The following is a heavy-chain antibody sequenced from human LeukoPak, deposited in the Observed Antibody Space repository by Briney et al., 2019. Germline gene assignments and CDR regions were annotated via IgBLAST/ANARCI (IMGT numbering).Heavy chain of an antibody. CDR3: ACLTTADAFDI. Sequence: SETLSLTCTVSGGSISSYYWSWIRQPPGKGPEWIGYIYDSGSTNYNPSLKSRVTISVDTSKNQFSLKLSSVTAADTAVYYCACLTTADAFDIWGQGTMVTVSS. V-gene: IGHV4-59*01. J-gene: IGHJ3*02. CDR1: GGSISSYY. D-gene: IGHD3-22*01. CDR2: IYDSGST.